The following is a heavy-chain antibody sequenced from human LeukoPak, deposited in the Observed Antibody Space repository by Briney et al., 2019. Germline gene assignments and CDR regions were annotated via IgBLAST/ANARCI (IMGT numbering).Heavy chain of an antibody. V-gene: IGHV1-18*01. CDR3: ARTQRGYSSSWHSVDFDY. CDR2: ISAYNGNT. D-gene: IGHD6-13*01. J-gene: IGHJ4*02. Sequence: ASVKVSCKASGYTFTSYGISWGRQAPGQGLEWMGWISAYNGNTNYAQKLQGRVTMTTDTSTSTAYMELRSLRSDDTAVYYCARTQRGYSSSWHSVDFDYWGQGTLVTVSS. CDR1: GYTFTSYG.